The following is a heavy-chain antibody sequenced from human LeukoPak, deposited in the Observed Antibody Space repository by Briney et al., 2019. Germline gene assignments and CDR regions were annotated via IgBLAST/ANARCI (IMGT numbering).Heavy chain of an antibody. J-gene: IGHJ4*02. D-gene: IGHD1-26*01. V-gene: IGHV4-59*01. CDR3: ARAGIVGATIDY. Sequence: SETLSLTCTVSGGSIGTYYWSWIRQPPGKGLEWIGYMRYSGSTNYNPSLKSRVTISVDTSKNQFSLKLSSVTAADTAVYYCARAGIVGATIDYWGQGTLVTVSS. CDR2: MRYSGST. CDR1: GGSIGTYY.